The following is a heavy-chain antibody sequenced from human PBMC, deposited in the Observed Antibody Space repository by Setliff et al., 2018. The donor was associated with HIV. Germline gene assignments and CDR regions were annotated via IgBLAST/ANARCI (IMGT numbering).Heavy chain of an antibody. CDR2: INPNNGGT. D-gene: IGHD3-22*01. J-gene: IGHJ3*02. CDR1: GYTFTGYY. V-gene: IGHV1-2*02. CDR3: ARGAYYYESSGYPRDPFDI. Sequence: ASVKVSCKASGYTFTGYYIHWVRQAPGQGLEWMGWINPNNGGTNYAQKFQGRVTMTRDTSISTAYMDLTRLRYDDTAVYYCARGAYYYESSGYPRDPFDIWGQGTMVTVSS.